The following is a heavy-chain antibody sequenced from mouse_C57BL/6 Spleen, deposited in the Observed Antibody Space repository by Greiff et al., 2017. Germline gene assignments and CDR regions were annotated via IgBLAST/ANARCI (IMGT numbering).Heavy chain of an antibody. Sequence: QVQLQQPGAELVRPGSSVKLSCKASGYTFTSYWMDWVKQRPGQGLEWIGNIYPSDSETHYNQKFKDKATLTVDKSSSTAYMQLSSLTSEDSAVXYCARSRSNPAWFAYWGQGTLVTVSA. CDR1: GYTFTSYW. J-gene: IGHJ3*01. D-gene: IGHD2-5*01. CDR3: ARSRSNPAWFAY. CDR2: IYPSDSET. V-gene: IGHV1-61*01.